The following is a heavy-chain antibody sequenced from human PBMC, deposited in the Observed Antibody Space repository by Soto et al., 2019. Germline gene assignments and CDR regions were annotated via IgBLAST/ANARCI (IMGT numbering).Heavy chain of an antibody. D-gene: IGHD5-18*01. CDR3: ARDGKQLVRRAYYYYYGMDV. Sequence: PGGSLRLSCAASGFTFSSYGMHWVRQAPGKGLEWVAVIWYDGSNKYYADSVKGRFTISRDNSKNTLYLQMNSMRAEDTAVYYCARDGKQLVRRAYYYYYGMDVWGQGTTVTVAS. J-gene: IGHJ6*02. V-gene: IGHV3-33*01. CDR2: IWYDGSNK. CDR1: GFTFSSYG.